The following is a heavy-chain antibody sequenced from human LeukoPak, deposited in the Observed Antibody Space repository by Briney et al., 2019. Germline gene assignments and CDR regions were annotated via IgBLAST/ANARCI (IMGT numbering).Heavy chain of an antibody. CDR1: GFTFNNYV. Sequence: PGGSLRLSCAASGFTFNNYVMNWVRQAPGKGLEWVSAITDSSTSTYYADSVKGRFTISRHNSKNTLYLQMNSLRAEDTAVYYCAKAGVCSSTSCPSYCYYYYGMDVWGQGTTVTVSS. CDR2: ITDSSTST. V-gene: IGHV3-23*01. J-gene: IGHJ6*02. CDR3: AKAGVCSSTSCPSYCYYYYGMDV. D-gene: IGHD2-2*01.